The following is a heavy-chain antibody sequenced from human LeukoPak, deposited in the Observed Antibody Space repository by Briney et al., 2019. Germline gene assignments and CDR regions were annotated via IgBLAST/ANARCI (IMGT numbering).Heavy chain of an antibody. J-gene: IGHJ5*02. Sequence: SETLSLTCTVSGGSISSHYWSWIRQPAGKGLEWIGHMYISGSTDYNPSLKSRVTMSVETSKNQFSLKLISVTAADTAVYYCARDRRSSSWYMHWFDPWGQGTLVTVSS. CDR1: GGSISSHY. CDR2: MYISGST. D-gene: IGHD6-13*01. CDR3: ARDRRSSSWYMHWFDP. V-gene: IGHV4-4*07.